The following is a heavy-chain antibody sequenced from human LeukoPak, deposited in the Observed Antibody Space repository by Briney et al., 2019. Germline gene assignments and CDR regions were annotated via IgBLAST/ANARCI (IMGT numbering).Heavy chain of an antibody. CDR1: GYTFTGHY. CDR3: AREPVRLLWFGELLYYYYYYGMDV. V-gene: IGHV1-2*02. J-gene: IGHJ6*02. CDR2: INPNTYAT. D-gene: IGHD3-10*01. Sequence: ASVKVSCKASGYTFTGHYMHWVRQAPGQGLEWMGWINPNTYATNYAQKFQGRVTITRDTSISTAYMELTRLRSDDTAVYYCAREPVRLLWFGELLYYYYYYGMDVWGQGTTVTVSS.